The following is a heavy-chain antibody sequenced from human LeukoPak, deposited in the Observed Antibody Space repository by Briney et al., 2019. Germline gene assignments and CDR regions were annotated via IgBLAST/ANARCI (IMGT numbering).Heavy chain of an antibody. V-gene: IGHV4-61*02. D-gene: IGHD3-22*01. CDR1: GAYITRDTYY. J-gene: IGHJ4*02. CDR3: ARLGDSSAYYPFDY. CDR2: IYASGST. Sequence: SETLSLTCSVSGAYITRDTYYWSWIRQSAGKGLEWIGRIYASGSTDYNPSLKSRVTMSVDASNNQFSLKLSSVTAADTAVYFCARLGDSSAYYPFDYWGQGTLVTVSS.